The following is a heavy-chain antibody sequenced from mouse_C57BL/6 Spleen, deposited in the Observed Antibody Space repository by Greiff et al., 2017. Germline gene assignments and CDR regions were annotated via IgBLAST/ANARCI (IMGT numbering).Heavy chain of an antibody. D-gene: IGHD4-1*01. CDR3: ARMGREAWFAY. Sequence: QVQLQQSGAELARPGASVKLSCKASGYTFTSYGISWVKQRTGQGLEWIGEIYPRSGNTYYNEKFKGKATLTADKASSTAYMELRSLTSEDSAVYFCARMGREAWFAYWGQGTLVTVSA. J-gene: IGHJ3*01. CDR1: GYTFTSYG. V-gene: IGHV1-81*01. CDR2: IYPRSGNT.